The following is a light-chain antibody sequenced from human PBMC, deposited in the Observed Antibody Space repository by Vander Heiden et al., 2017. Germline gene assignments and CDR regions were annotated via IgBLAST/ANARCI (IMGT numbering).Light chain of an antibody. CDR3: QQYKNWPPYT. CDR2: GAS. V-gene: IGKV3-15*01. J-gene: IGKJ2*01. Sequence: LLIYGASTRATGSPARFSGSGSGTDLAFTIRSLQSEDFAVYYCQQYKNWPPYTFGPGTKLEI.